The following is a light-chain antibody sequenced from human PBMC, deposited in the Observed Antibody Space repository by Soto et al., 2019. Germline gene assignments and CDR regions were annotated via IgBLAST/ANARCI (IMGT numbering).Light chain of an antibody. V-gene: IGLV1-36*01. Sequence: QSVLTQPPSVSEAPRQRVTIFCSGSTSNVGNNAVDWYQQLPGKAPKLLIFSNNQRPSGVPDRFSGSKSGTSASLAISGLRSEDEADYYCAAWDDNLSGRFVFGTGTKVTVL. CDR2: SNN. CDR3: AAWDDNLSGRFV. J-gene: IGLJ1*01. CDR1: TSNVGNNA.